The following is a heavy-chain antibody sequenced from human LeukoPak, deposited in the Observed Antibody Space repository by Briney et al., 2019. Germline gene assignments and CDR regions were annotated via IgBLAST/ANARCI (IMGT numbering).Heavy chain of an antibody. CDR2: ISASNGHT. Sequence: ASVKVSCKPSGYTFTTYDIRWGPQAPGQGLEWMGWISASNGHTNYAQKLQGRVTMTTDTSTSTAYMELRSLRSDDTAVYYCAIDQYSGSYSTDWGQGTLVTVSS. CDR1: GYTFTTYD. CDR3: AIDQYSGSYSTD. J-gene: IGHJ4*02. D-gene: IGHD1-26*01. V-gene: IGHV1-18*01.